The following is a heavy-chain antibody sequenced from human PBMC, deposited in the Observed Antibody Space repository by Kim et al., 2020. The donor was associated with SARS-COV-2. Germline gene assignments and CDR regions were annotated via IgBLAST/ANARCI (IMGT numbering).Heavy chain of an antibody. CDR1: GFTFSSYA. D-gene: IGHD2-2*01. J-gene: IGHJ2*01. V-gene: IGHV3-23*01. CDR2: ISGSGGST. CDR3: AKDSSHCSSTSCYAIDSYGYFDL. Sequence: GGSLRLSCAASGFTFSSYAMSWVRQAPGKGLEWVSAISGSGGSTYYADSVKGRFTISRDNSKNTLYLQMNSLRAEDTAVYYCAKDSSHCSSTSCYAIDSYGYFDLWGRGTLVTVSS.